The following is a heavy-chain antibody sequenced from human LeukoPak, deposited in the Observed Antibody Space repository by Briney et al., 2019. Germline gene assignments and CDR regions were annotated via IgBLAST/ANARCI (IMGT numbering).Heavy chain of an antibody. V-gene: IGHV1-18*01. CDR2: ISAYNGNT. D-gene: IGHD3-22*01. J-gene: IGHJ4*02. CDR3: ARARLPTKYYYDSSGYYSFDY. CDR1: GYTFTSYG. Sequence: ASVKVSCKASGYTFTSYGISWVRQAPGQGLEWMGWISAYNGNTNYAQKLQGRVTMTTDTSTSTVYMELSSLRSEDTAVYYCARARLPTKYYYDSSGYYSFDYWGQGTLVTVSS.